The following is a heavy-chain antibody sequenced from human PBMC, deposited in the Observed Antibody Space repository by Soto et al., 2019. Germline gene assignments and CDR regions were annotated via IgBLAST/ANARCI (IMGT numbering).Heavy chain of an antibody. CDR3: ARAESSYYDFWSGYYTGNFQH. CDR1: GGTFSSYA. J-gene: IGHJ1*01. CDR2: IIPIFGTA. D-gene: IGHD3-3*01. Sequence: QVQLVQSGAEVKKPGSSVKVSCKASGGTFSSYAISWVRQAPGQGLEWMGGIIPIFGTANYAQKFQGRVTITADKSTRTAYMELSSLRSEDTAVYYCARAESSYYDFWSGYYTGNFQHWGQGTLVTVSS. V-gene: IGHV1-69*06.